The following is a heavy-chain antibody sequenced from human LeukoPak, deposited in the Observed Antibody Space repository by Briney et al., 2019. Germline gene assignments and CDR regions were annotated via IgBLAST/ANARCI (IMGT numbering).Heavy chain of an antibody. V-gene: IGHV4-59*01. CDR2: IYYSGST. CDR1: GGSISSYY. J-gene: IGHJ2*01. Sequence: PSETLSLTCTVSGGSISSYYWSWIRQPPGKGLEWIGYIYYSGSTNYNPSLKSRVTISVDTSKNQFSLKLSSVTAADTAVHYCARLLRDGYNIWYFDLWGRGTLVTVSS. CDR3: ARLLRDGYNIWYFDL. D-gene: IGHD5-24*01.